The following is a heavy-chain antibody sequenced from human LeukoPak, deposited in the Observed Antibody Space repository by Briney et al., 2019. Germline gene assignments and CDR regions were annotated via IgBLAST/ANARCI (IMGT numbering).Heavy chain of an antibody. V-gene: IGHV3-53*01. CDR3: ARVVYSSGWPDFDY. J-gene: IGHJ4*02. Sequence: GGSLRLSCAASGFTVGSNYMSWVRQAPGKGLEWVSVIYSGGSTYYADSVKGRFTISRDNSKNTLYLQMDSLRAEDTAVYYCARVVYSSGWPDFDYWGQGTLVTVSS. CDR1: GFTVGSNY. CDR2: IYSGGST. D-gene: IGHD6-19*01.